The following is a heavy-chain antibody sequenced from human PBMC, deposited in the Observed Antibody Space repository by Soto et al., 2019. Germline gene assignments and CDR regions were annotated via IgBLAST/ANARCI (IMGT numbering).Heavy chain of an antibody. CDR1: GYSFSSYA. V-gene: IGHV1-18*01. CDR3: ARDKSDGYSSSWTSSRFDY. CDR2: ISTYNGNT. J-gene: IGHJ4*02. D-gene: IGHD6-13*01. Sequence: GASVRVSCKASGYSFSSYAISWVRQAPGQGLEWMGWISTYNGNTNYAQKLQGRVTMTTDTSTSTAYMELRSLRSDDTAVYYCARDKSDGYSSSWTSSRFDYWGQGTLVTVSS.